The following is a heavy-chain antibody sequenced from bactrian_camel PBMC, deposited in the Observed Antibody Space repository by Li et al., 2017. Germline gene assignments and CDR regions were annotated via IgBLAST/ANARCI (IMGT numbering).Heavy chain of an antibody. CDR3: VRDYGNYDWTLGS. V-gene: IGHV3S35*01. CDR2: IQIDGSST. D-gene: IGHD4*01. Sequence: DVQLVESGGGLVQPGGSLTLSCSASGFTFSFYSMSWVRQAPGKGLEWVSYIQIDGSSTSYADSVKGRFTISRDNAKTTVYLQMNSLKPEDTALYYCVRDYGNYDWTLGSWGQGTQVTVS. J-gene: IGHJ4*01. CDR1: GFTFSFYS.